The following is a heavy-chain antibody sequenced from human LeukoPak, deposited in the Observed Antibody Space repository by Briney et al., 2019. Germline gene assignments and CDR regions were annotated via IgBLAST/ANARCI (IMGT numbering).Heavy chain of an antibody. CDR2: IYYSGST. D-gene: IGHD4-23*01. J-gene: IGHJ6*02. CDR3: ARDLGYYLRWYPRGEYYYGMDV. CDR1: GGSISSSSYY. Sequence: PSETLSLTCTVSGGSISSSSYYWSWIRQPPGKGLEWIGYIYYSGSTNYNPSLKSRVTISVDTSKNQFSLKLSSVTAADTAVYYCARDLGYYLRWYPRGEYYYGMDVWGQGTTVTVSS. V-gene: IGHV4-61*01.